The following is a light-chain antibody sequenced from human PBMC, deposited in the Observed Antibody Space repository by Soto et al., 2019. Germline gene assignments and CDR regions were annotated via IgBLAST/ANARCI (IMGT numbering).Light chain of an antibody. CDR1: SSDVGGYNY. Sequence: QSALTQPASVSASPGQSITISCTGTSSDVGGYNYVSWYQQHPGKAPKLMIYDVRNRPSGLSDRFSGSKSGNTASLTISGLQAEDGAHYYSSSYTSSSTHVFGTGTKLTVL. CDR3: SSYTSSSTHV. V-gene: IGLV2-14*01. CDR2: DVR. J-gene: IGLJ1*01.